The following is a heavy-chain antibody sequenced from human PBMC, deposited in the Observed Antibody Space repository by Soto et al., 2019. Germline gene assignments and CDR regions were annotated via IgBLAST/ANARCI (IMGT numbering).Heavy chain of an antibody. CDR2: IYYSGST. D-gene: IGHD2-2*01. J-gene: IGHJ6*02. CDR1: GGSISSYY. V-gene: IGHV4-59*01. Sequence: QVQLQESGPGLVKPSETLSLTCTVPGGSISSYYWSWIRQPPGKGLEWLGYIYYSGSTNYNPSLNSRVTISVDTSKNQFSLKLSSVTAADTAVYYCARDGGTWSTSKEPYYYYYGMDVWGQGTTVTVSS. CDR3: ARDGGTWSTSKEPYYYYYGMDV.